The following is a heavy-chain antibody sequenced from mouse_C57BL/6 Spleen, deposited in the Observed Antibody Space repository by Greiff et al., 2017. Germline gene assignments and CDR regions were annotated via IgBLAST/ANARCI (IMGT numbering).Heavy chain of an antibody. CDR2: ISSGSSTI. V-gene: IGHV5-17*01. Sequence: EVMLVESGGGLVKPGGSLKLSCAASGFTFSDYGMHWVRQAPEKGLEWVAYISSGSSTIYYADTVKGRFTISRDNAKNTLFLQMTSLRSEDTAMYYCARDASPTGAYYFDYWGQGTTLTVSS. CDR3: ARDASPTGAYYFDY. J-gene: IGHJ2*01. D-gene: IGHD6-2*01. CDR1: GFTFSDYG.